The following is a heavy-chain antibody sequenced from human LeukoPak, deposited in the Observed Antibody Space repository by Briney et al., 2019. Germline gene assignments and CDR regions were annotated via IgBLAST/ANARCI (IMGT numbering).Heavy chain of an antibody. Sequence: SETLSLTCAVSGDSMTSNNWWSWVRQPPGKGLEWIGDIYHTGRTNYNPSLKSRVTISVDKSKNQFSLKLSSVTAADTAVYYCATGIVGATGVYYFDYWGQGTLVTVSS. V-gene: IGHV4-4*02. CDR2: IYHTGRT. J-gene: IGHJ4*02. CDR1: GDSMTSNNW. CDR3: ATGIVGATGVYYFDY. D-gene: IGHD1-26*01.